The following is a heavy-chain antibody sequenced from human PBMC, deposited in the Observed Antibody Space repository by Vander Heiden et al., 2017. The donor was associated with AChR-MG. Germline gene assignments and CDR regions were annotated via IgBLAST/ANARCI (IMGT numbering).Heavy chain of an antibody. Sequence: QLQLQESGPGLVTPPETRSLTCSVSGGSISSSIHYWGWIRQPPGKGLDWIGNIFYTGNTNYNPSLKSRVTMSIDTSKNQFSLKLTSVTAADTAVYFCARRDYVENYFFDCWGQGTLVTVSS. CDR1: GGSISSSIHY. CDR3: ARRDYVENYFFDC. J-gene: IGHJ4*02. V-gene: IGHV4-39*01. D-gene: IGHD4-17*01. CDR2: IFYTGNT.